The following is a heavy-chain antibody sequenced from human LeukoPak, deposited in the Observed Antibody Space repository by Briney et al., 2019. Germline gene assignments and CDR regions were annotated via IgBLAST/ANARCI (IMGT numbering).Heavy chain of an antibody. CDR2: IRFDGSNK. CDR1: GFIVSKSY. Sequence: GGSLRLSCAASGFIVSKSYMNWVRQAPGKGLEWVTFIRFDGSNKFYADSAKGRFTISRDNPKNTLYLQMNSLRADDTAVYYCAKDFATTGRYPHGSASTWGQGTLVTVSS. J-gene: IGHJ4*02. V-gene: IGHV3-30*02. CDR3: AKDFATTGRYPHGSAST. D-gene: IGHD3-10*01.